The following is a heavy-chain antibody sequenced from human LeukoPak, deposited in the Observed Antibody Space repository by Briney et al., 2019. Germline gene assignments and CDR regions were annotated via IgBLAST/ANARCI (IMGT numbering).Heavy chain of an antibody. V-gene: IGHV3-21*01. Sequence: GGSLRLSCAASGFTFSSYSMNWVRQAPGKGLEWVLSISSSSSYIYYPDSVKGRFTISRDNAKNSLYLQMNSLRAEDTAVYHCARDRMTGAFDIWGQGTMVTVSS. J-gene: IGHJ3*02. D-gene: IGHD3-9*01. CDR1: GFTFSSYS. CDR2: ISSSSSYI. CDR3: ARDRMTGAFDI.